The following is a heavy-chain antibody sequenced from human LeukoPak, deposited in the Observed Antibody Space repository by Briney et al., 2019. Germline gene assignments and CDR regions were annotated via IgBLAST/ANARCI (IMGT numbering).Heavy chain of an antibody. J-gene: IGHJ4*02. Sequence: AETLSLTCIVSGDSISSGSYYWGWIRQPPGKGLELIGTIYYSGSTYYNPSLKSRATTSVDTSKNQFSLKVTSVTAADTAVYYCARALYTSSRIFDYWGQGTLITVSS. CDR1: GDSISSGSYY. V-gene: IGHV4-39*01. D-gene: IGHD6-13*01. CDR3: ARALYTSSRIFDY. CDR2: IYYSGST.